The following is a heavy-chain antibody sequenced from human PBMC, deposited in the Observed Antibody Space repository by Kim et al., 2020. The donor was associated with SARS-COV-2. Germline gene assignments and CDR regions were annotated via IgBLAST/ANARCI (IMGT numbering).Heavy chain of an antibody. J-gene: IGHJ3*02. V-gene: IGHV3-21*01. Sequence: GGSLRLSCAASGFTFSSYSMNWVRQAPGKGLEWVSSISSSSSYIYYADSVKGRFTISRDNAKNSLYLQMNSLRAEDTAVYYCARESGWTSDAFDIWGQGTMVTVSS. CDR1: GFTFSSYS. D-gene: IGHD6-19*01. CDR3: ARESGWTSDAFDI. CDR2: ISSSSSYI.